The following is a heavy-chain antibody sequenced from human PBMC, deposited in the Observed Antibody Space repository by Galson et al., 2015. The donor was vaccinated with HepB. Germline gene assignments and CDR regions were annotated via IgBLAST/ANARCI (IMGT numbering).Heavy chain of an antibody. CDR3: ARRPYYYDGSVHYDWFDP. D-gene: IGHD3-22*01. J-gene: IGHJ5*02. Sequence: LRLSCAASGFSFSSYWMSWVRQAPGKGLEWIANVYYTGSTYYNPSLRSRVTISIDTSKNQFSLKLRFVTAADTALYYCARRPYYYDGSVHYDWFDPWGQGTLVTVSS. V-gene: IGHV4-39*01. CDR2: VYYTGST. CDR1: GFSFSSYW.